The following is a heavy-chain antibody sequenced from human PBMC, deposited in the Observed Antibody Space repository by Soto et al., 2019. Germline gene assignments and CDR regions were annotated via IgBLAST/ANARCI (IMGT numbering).Heavy chain of an antibody. V-gene: IGHV4-34*01. CDR2: INHSGTV. J-gene: IGHJ4*02. D-gene: IGHD3-10*01. Sequence: QVHLQQWGAGLLKPSETLSLTCAVNGGAFNGYYWTWIRQPTGKGLEWIGEINHSGTVDYNPSRKGQVTASVDTSKKQFSLTLTSVTATDTAVYYCARAGAALVRGSIGGFDYWGQGTLVTVSS. CDR1: GGAFNGYY. CDR3: ARAGAALVRGSIGGFDY.